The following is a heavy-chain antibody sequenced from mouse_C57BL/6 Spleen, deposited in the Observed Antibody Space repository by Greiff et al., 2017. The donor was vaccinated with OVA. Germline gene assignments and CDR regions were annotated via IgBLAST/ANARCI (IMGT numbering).Heavy chain of an antibody. CDR3: ARGRNYGSSFDY. D-gene: IGHD1-1*01. J-gene: IGHJ2*01. CDR1: GYTFTSYW. CDR2: IDPSDSYT. V-gene: IGHV1-59*01. Sequence: VQLQQPGAELVRPGTSVKLSCKASGYTFTSYWMHWVKQRPGQGLEWIGVIDPSDSYTNYNQKFKGKATLTVDTSSSTAYMQLSSLTSEDSAVYYCARGRNYGSSFDYWGQGTTLTVSS.